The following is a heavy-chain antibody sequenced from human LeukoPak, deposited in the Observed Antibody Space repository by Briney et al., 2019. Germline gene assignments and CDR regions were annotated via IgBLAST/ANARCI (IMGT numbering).Heavy chain of an antibody. J-gene: IGHJ4*02. D-gene: IGHD1-26*01. V-gene: IGHV1-2*02. CDR3: ARDQGGSYWEGGTFDY. CDR2: INPNSGGT. CDR1: GYTFTGYY. Sequence: ASVKVSCKASGYTFTGYYMHWVRQAPGQGLEWMGWINPNSGGTNYAQKFQGRVTMTRDTSISTAYMELSRLRSDDTAVYYCARDQGGSYWEGGTFDYWGQGTLVTVSS.